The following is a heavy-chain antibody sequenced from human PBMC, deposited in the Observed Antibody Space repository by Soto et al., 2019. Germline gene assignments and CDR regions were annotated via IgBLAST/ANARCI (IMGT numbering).Heavy chain of an antibody. D-gene: IGHD3-22*01. CDR1: GYSFTSYW. J-gene: IGHJ6*02. CDR3: ARYYYDSSGSLYGMDV. Sequence: PGESLKISCKGSGYSFTSYWISWVRQMPGKGLEWMGRIAPSDSYTNYSPSFQGHVTISADKSISTAYLQWSSLKASDTAMYSCARYYYDSSGSLYGMDVWGQGTTVTVSS. CDR2: IAPSDSYT. V-gene: IGHV5-10-1*01.